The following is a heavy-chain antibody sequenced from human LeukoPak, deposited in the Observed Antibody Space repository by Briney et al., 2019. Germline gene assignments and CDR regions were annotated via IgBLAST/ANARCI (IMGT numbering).Heavy chain of an antibody. CDR3: ARSHCSSTSCYLVAAAVSLAEFDY. J-gene: IGHJ4*02. Sequence: SQTLSLTCAISGDSVSSNSAAWNWIRQSPSRGLEWLGRTYYRSKWYNDYAVSVKSRITINPDTSKNQFSLQLNSVTPEDTAVYYCARSHCSSTSCYLVAAAVSLAEFDYWGQGTLVTVSS. CDR2: TYYRSKWYN. CDR1: GDSVSSNSAA. V-gene: IGHV6-1*01. D-gene: IGHD2-2*01.